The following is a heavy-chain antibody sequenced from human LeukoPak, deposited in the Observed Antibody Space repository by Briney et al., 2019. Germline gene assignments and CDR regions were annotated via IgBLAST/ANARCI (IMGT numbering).Heavy chain of an antibody. J-gene: IGHJ6*02. D-gene: IGHD3-10*01. Sequence: ASVKVSCKASGYSFTGYYMHWVRQAPGQGLEWMGWINPNSGATNYAQKFRGRVTMTRDTSISTAYMELGRLRSDDTAVYYCARGHGSRSYSYFGMDVCGQGTTVTVSS. V-gene: IGHV1-2*02. CDR2: INPNSGAT. CDR3: ARGHGSRSYSYFGMDV. CDR1: GYSFTGYY.